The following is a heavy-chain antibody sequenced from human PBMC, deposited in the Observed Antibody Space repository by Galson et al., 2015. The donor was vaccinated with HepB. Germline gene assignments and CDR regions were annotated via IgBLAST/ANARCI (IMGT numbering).Heavy chain of an antibody. CDR2: IMGGGDST. CDR3: AKGYGLFDS. D-gene: IGHD5-18*01. Sequence: SLRLSCAGSGVAFRSHAMSWVRQAPGRGLEWISGIMGGGDSTFYEDSVKGRFTVSKDNANNMLYLQMDNLRAEAAGLYFCAKGYGLFDSWGPGILVTVSS. CDR1: GVAFRSHA. V-gene: IGHV3-23*01. J-gene: IGHJ5*01.